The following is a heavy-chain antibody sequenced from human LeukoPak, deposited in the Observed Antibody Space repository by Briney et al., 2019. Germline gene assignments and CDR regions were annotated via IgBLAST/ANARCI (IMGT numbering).Heavy chain of an antibody. V-gene: IGHV4-34*01. CDR3: ARMYYYDSSGYLRHAYYYYGMDV. CDR2: INHSGST. D-gene: IGHD3-22*01. CDR1: GGSFSGYY. J-gene: IGHJ6*02. Sequence: SETLSLTCAVYGGSFSGYYWSWIRQPPGKGLEWIGEINHSGSTNYNPSLKSRVTISVDTSKNQFSLKLSSVTAADTAVYYCARMYYYDSSGYLRHAYYYYGMDVWGQGTTVTVSS.